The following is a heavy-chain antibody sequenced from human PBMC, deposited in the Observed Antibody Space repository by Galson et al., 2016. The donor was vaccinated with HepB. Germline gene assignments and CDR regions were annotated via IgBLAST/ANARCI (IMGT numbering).Heavy chain of an antibody. CDR3: TRDLHGDGPNPAVHRGDY. CDR2: IFGGGST. CDR1: GFTLNTSN. J-gene: IGHJ4*02. V-gene: IGHV3-53*01. Sequence: SLRLSCAVSGFTLNTSNMTWVRQAPGKGLEWVSVIFGGGSTYYADSVAGRFIISKDDSQNIVYLQMKSLTADDTAVYYCTRDLHGDGPNPAVHRGDYWGQGTLVTVSS. D-gene: IGHD3-10*01.